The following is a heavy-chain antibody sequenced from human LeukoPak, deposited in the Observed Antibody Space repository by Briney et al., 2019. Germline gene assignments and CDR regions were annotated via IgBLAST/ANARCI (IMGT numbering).Heavy chain of an antibody. CDR2: TYYRSKWYN. CDR3: ARDKRGYSGYDSGAYFDY. D-gene: IGHD5-12*01. Sequence: SQTLSLTCAISGDSVSSNSAAWNWIRQSPSRGLEWLGRTYYRSKWYNDYAVSVKSRITVNPDTSKNQFSLQLNSVTPEDTAVYYCARDKRGYSGYDSGAYFDYWGQGTLVTVSS. V-gene: IGHV6-1*01. J-gene: IGHJ4*02. CDR1: GDSVSSNSAA.